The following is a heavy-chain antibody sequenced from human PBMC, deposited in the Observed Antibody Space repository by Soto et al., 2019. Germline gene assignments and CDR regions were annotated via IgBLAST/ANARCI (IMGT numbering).Heavy chain of an antibody. J-gene: IGHJ4*02. V-gene: IGHV4-30-4*01. D-gene: IGHD2-15*01. CDR1: GGSISSGDYY. Sequence: SETLSLTCTVSGGSISSGDYYWSWIRQPPGKGLEWIGYIYYSGSTYYNPSLKSRVTISVDTSKNQFSLKLSSVTAADTAVYYCARDYIGGNNFDYWGQGTLVTVSS. CDR2: IYYSGST. CDR3: ARDYIGGNNFDY.